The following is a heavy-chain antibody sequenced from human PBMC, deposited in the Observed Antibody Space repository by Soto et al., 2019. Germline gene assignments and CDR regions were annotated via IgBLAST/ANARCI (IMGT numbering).Heavy chain of an antibody. Sequence: XSVKVSCKASVYMFTSYSIHWVRQAPGQRLEWMGWINVGNGNTKYSQKLQGRVTVTRDTSANTVYMELSSLTFEDTAVYYCAREHDFWSHYCFDNSGQGTRVTVSS. CDR2: INVGNGNT. CDR3: AREHDFWSHYCFDN. CDR1: VYMFTSYS. D-gene: IGHD3-3*01. J-gene: IGHJ4*02. V-gene: IGHV1-3*01.